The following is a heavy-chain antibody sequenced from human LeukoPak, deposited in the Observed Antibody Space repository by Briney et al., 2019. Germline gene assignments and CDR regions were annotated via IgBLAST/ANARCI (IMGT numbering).Heavy chain of an antibody. CDR3: ARDRADYYDSSGYCV. Sequence: ASVKVSCKASGYTFTFYYMHWVRQAPGQGLEWMGWINPNSGGTNYAQKFQGRVTMTRDTSISTAYMELSRLRSDDTAVYYCARDRADYYDSSGYCVWGQGTLVTVSS. CDR1: GYTFTFYY. CDR2: INPNSGGT. V-gene: IGHV1-2*02. J-gene: IGHJ4*02. D-gene: IGHD3-22*01.